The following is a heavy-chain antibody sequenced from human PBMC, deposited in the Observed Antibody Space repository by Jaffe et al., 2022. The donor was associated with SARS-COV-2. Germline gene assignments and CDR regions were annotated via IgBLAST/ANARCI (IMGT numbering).Heavy chain of an antibody. CDR2: IYWDDDK. J-gene: IGHJ4*02. D-gene: IGHD3-10*01. CDR3: AHEYINITMVRGVITMGFDY. CDR1: GFSLSTSGVG. Sequence: QITLKESGPTLVKPTQTLTLTCTFSGFSLSTSGVGVGWIRQPPGKALEWLALIYWDDDKRYSPSLKSRLTITKDTSKNQVVLTMTNMDPVDTATYYCAHEYINITMVRGVITMGFDYWGQGTLVTVSS. V-gene: IGHV2-5*02.